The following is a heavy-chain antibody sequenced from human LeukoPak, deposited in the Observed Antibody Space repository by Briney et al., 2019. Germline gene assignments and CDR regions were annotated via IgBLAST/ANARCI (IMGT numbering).Heavy chain of an antibody. V-gene: IGHV3-21*01. D-gene: IGHD6-19*01. CDR3: ARVGVRYSSGGTFDY. Sequence: GGSLRLSCAASGFTFSSYWMSWVRQAPGKGLEWVSSISSSSNYIYYADSVKGRFTISRDNAKNSLYLQMNSLRAEDTAVYYCARVGVRYSSGGTFDYWGQGTLVTVSS. J-gene: IGHJ4*02. CDR2: ISSSSNYI. CDR1: GFTFSSYW.